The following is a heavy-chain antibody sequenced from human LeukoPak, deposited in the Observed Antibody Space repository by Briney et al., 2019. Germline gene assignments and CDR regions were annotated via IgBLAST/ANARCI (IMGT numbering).Heavy chain of an antibody. J-gene: IGHJ3*01. CDR3: AKDVNIVVVPAATT. Sequence: PGGSLRLSCAASGFTFSSYAMSWVRQAPGKGLEWVSAISGSGGSTYYADSVKGRFSISRDNSKNTLYLQMNSLRAEDTAVYYCAKDVNIVVVPAATTWGQGTMVTVSS. CDR2: ISGSGGST. CDR1: GFTFSSYA. V-gene: IGHV3-23*01. D-gene: IGHD2-2*01.